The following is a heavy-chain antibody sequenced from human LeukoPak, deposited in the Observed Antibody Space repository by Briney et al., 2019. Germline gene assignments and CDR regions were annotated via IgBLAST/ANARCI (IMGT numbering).Heavy chain of an antibody. CDR1: GFTVSSNY. D-gene: IGHD6-13*01. J-gene: IGHJ3*02. CDR3: ARDDSSSWYGRAFDI. CDR2: IYSGGST. V-gene: IGHV3-66*01. Sequence: GGSLRLSCAASGFTVSSNYMSWVRQAPGKGLEWVSVIYSGGSTYYADSVKGGFTISRDNSKNTLYLQMNSLRAEDTAVYYCARDDSSSWYGRAFDIWGQGTMVTVSS.